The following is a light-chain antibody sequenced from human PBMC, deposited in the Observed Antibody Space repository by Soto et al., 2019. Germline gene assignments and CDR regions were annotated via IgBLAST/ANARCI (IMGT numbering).Light chain of an antibody. CDR1: SSNIGAGYD. CDR3: QSYDSSLSGPYWV. CDR2: GNS. V-gene: IGLV1-40*01. J-gene: IGLJ3*02. Sequence: QSVLTQPPSVSGAPGQRVTISCTGSSSNIGAGYDVHWYQQLPGTAPKLLIYGNSNRPSGVPHRFSGSKSGTSASLAITGLQAEDEADYYCQSYDSSLSGPYWVFGGGTKLTVL.